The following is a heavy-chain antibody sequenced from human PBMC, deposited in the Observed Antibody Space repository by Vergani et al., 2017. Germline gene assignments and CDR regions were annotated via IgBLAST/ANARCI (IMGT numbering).Heavy chain of an antibody. CDR2: ISGSGGRT. Sequence: EVQLLESGGGSAQPGESLRLSCVASGFTFTAHGLNWVRQAPGKGLEWVSSISGSGGRTYYADSVKGRFTVTRDNSENTLYLQMNTLRVEDTAVYYCAKGGPGTSIENYYYYMDVWGKGTMVTVSS. CDR1: GFTFTAHG. V-gene: IGHV3-23*01. D-gene: IGHD1/OR15-1a*01. CDR3: AKGGPGTSIENYYYYMDV. J-gene: IGHJ6*03.